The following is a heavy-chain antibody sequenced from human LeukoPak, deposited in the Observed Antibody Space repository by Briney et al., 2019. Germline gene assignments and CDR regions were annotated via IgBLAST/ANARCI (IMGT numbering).Heavy chain of an antibody. V-gene: IGHV4-34*01. J-gene: IGHJ4*02. CDR1: GGSFSGYY. CDR2: INHSGST. CDR3: ATKYCSSTSCHYFDY. Sequence: PSETLSLTCAVYGGSFSGYYWSWIRQPPGKGLEWIGEINHSGSTNYNPSLKSRVTMSVDTSKNQFSLKLSSVTAADTAVYYCATKYCSSTSCHYFDYWGQGTLVTVSS. D-gene: IGHD2-2*01.